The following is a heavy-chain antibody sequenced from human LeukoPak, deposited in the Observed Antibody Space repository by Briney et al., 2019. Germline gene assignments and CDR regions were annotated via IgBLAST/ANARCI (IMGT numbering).Heavy chain of an antibody. CDR1: GGTFSSYA. D-gene: IGHD5-24*01. CDR3: ARGIREYYYYYGMDV. CDR2: IIPIFGTA. J-gene: IGHJ6*02. V-gene: IGHV1-69*13. Sequence: ASVKVSCKASGGTFSSYAISWVRQAPGQGLEWMGGIIPIFGTANYAQKFQGRVTITADESTSTAYMELSSLRSEDTAVYYCARGIREYYYYYGMDVWGQGTTVTVSS.